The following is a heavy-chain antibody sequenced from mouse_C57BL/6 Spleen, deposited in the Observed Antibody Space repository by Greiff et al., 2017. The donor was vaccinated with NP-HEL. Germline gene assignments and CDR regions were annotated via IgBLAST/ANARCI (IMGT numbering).Heavy chain of an antibody. CDR3: AIEGFITTVVAPFAY. Sequence: QVQLQQPGAELVKPGASVKVSCKASGYTFTSYWMHWVKQRPGQGLEWIGRIHPSDSDTNYNQQFKGKATLTVDKSSSTAYMQLSSLTSEDSAVYYCAIEGFITTVVAPFAYWGQGTLVTVSA. D-gene: IGHD1-1*01. V-gene: IGHV1-74*01. CDR2: IHPSDSDT. J-gene: IGHJ3*01. CDR1: GYTFTSYW.